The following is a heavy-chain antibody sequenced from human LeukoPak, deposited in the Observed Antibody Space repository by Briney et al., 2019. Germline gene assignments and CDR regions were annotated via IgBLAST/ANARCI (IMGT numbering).Heavy chain of an antibody. CDR1: GYSFTSYW. CDR3: ASYGSGVAFDY. J-gene: IGHJ4*02. Sequence: GESLKISCKGSGYSFTSYWISWVRQMPRKGLEWMGRIDPSDSYTNYSPPFQGHVTISADKSISTAYLQWSSLKASDTAMYYCASYGSGVAFDYWGQGTLVTVSS. V-gene: IGHV5-10-1*01. D-gene: IGHD3-10*01. CDR2: IDPSDSYT.